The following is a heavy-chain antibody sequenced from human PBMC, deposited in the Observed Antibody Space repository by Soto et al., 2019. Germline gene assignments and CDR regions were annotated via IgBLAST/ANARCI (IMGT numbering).Heavy chain of an antibody. CDR3: ATFPVKDILVVPAAFDY. CDR1: GFTFGSCA. V-gene: IGHV3-23*01. J-gene: IGHJ4*02. CDR2: ISDGGGST. D-gene: IGHD2-2*01. Sequence: GGSLRLSCAGTGFTFGSCAMSWVRQAPGKGLEWVSAISDGGGSTYYADSVKGRFTISRDNSKNTLLLQMNTLRAEDTAIYFCATFPVKDILVVPAAFDYWGQGTLVTVSS.